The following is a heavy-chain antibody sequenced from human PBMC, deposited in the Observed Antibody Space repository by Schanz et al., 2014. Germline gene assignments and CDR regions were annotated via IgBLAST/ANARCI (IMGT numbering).Heavy chain of an antibody. CDR1: GFTFSTHA. J-gene: IGHJ5*01. D-gene: IGHD3-10*01. Sequence: QVQLVESGGGVVQPGRSLRLSCAASGFTFSTHAMHWVRQAPGKGLEWVALVSSDGNNDYYTDSVKGRFTISRDNSKNTVHLQMNSLRAEDTAVYYCAKQHIVRGVIYLNWFDSWGQCTLVTVSS. CDR2: VSSDGNND. CDR3: AKQHIVRGVIYLNWFDS. V-gene: IGHV3-30*18.